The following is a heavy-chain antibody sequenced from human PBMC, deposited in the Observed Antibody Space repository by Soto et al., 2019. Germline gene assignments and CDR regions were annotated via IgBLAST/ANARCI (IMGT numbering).Heavy chain of an antibody. V-gene: IGHV3-30*18. CDR1: GFTFSDYG. D-gene: IGHD2-2*01. CDR2: ISFHGSNK. Sequence: QVQLVETGGGVVQPGESLRLSCAASGFTFSDYGMHWVRQAPGKGLEWVAVISFHGSNKYYADSVNGRFTISRDNFKNPVFLQMNRLRPEETAVYYCAKGGGYCSGTSCSIDFWGQGTLVTASS. CDR3: AKGGGYCSGTSCSIDF. J-gene: IGHJ4*02.